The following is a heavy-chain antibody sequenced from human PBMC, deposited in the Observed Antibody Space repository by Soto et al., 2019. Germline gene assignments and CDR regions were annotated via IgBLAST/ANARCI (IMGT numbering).Heavy chain of an antibody. CDR2: IIPLFGKA. V-gene: IGHV1-69*06. D-gene: IGHD3-22*01. CDR1: GGSFSTLG. J-gene: IGHJ3*02. Sequence: SVKVSCKASGGSFSTLGINWVRQAPGQGLEWMGGIIPLFGKARYAETSQGRVTITADTSTGTAYMEVSSLRSEDTAVYYCARDHEYYYDSSRYWGPSDAFDIWGQGTLVTVSS. CDR3: ARDHEYYYDSSRYWGPSDAFDI.